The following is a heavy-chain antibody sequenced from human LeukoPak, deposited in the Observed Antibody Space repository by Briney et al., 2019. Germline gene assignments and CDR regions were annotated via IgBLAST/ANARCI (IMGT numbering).Heavy chain of an antibody. J-gene: IGHJ4*02. V-gene: IGHV4-61*02. CDR1: GGSISSSSYY. CDR3: ARQEGGAANAHDY. CDR2: IYTSGST. D-gene: IGHD6-13*01. Sequence: SETLSLTCTVSGGSISSSSYYWGWIRQPAGKGLEWIGRIYTSGSTNYNPSLKSRVTMSVDTSKNQFSLKLSSVTAADTAVYYCARQEGGAANAHDYWGQGTLVTVSS.